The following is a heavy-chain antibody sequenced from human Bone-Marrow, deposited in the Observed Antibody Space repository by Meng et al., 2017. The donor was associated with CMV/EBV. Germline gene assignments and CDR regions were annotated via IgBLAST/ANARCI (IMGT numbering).Heavy chain of an antibody. J-gene: IGHJ5*02. CDR2: ISSSSSYI. Sequence: GEYLKISCAASGFSVSNNYMTWVRQAPGKGLEWVSSISSSSSYIYYADSVKGRFTISRDNAKNSLYLQMNSLRAEDTAVYYCARGKHSINWFDPWGQGTLVTVSS. D-gene: IGHD2-21*01. V-gene: IGHV3-21*01. CDR3: ARGKHSINWFDP. CDR1: GFSVSNNY.